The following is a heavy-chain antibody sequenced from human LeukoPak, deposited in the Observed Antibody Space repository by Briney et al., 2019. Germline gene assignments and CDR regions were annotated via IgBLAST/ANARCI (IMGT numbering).Heavy chain of an antibody. Sequence: SETLSLTCAVFGGSFSSGQYWSWIRQPPGKGLEWIGEINHSGSSNYNPALKRRVTISVDTSKNQFSLTLSSVTAADTAVYYCARGSYYDFWSGLNGGHWFDHWGQGTLVTVSS. CDR1: GGSFSSGQY. CDR2: INHSGSS. V-gene: IGHV4-34*01. CDR3: ARGSYYDFWSGLNGGHWFDH. J-gene: IGHJ5*02. D-gene: IGHD3-3*01.